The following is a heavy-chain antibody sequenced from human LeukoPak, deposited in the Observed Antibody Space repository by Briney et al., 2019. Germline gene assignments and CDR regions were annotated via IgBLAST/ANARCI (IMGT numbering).Heavy chain of an antibody. V-gene: IGHV1-2*02. D-gene: IGHD4-17*01. CDR1: GYTFTGYY. Sequence: GASVKVSCKASGYTFTGYYMHWVRQAPGQGLEWMGWINPNSGGTNYAQKFQGRVTMTTDTSTSTAYMELRSLRSDDTAVYYCARDGFNDYGDYVEGYWGQGTLVTVSS. CDR3: ARDGFNDYGDYVEGY. J-gene: IGHJ4*02. CDR2: INPNSGGT.